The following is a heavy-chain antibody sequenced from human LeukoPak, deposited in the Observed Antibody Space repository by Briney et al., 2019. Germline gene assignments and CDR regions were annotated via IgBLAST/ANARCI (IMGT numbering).Heavy chain of an antibody. D-gene: IGHD2-8*01. CDR1: GASIRSYY. Sequence: SETLSLTCTVSGASIRSYYWSWIRQPPGKGLEWIGYIFHTGSANYNPSLKSRVTMSVDTSKNQFSLRLSSVTAADTTVYYCVRQPYTSGAYYFDYWGQGTLVTVSS. J-gene: IGHJ4*02. V-gene: IGHV4-59*08. CDR3: VRQPYTSGAYYFDY. CDR2: IFHTGSA.